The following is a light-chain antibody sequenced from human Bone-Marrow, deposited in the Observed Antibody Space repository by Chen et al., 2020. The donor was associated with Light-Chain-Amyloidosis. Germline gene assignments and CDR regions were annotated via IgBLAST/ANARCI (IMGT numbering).Light chain of an antibody. CDR3: QVWDRSSDRPV. Sequence: SYVLTQPSPVSVAPGQTATCACGGNNIGSTSVHWYQQTPGQAPLLVVYDDSDRPSGIPERLSGSNSGNTATLTISRVEAGDEADYYCQVWDRSSDRPVFGGGTKLTVL. J-gene: IGLJ3*02. CDR2: DDS. V-gene: IGLV3-21*02. CDR1: NIGSTS.